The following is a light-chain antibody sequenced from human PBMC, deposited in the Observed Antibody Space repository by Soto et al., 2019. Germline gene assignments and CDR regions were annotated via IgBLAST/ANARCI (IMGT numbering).Light chain of an antibody. V-gene: IGLV2-14*01. J-gene: IGLJ1*01. CDR1: SRDVGGYNY. CDR3: SSYTSSSTYV. CDR2: DVS. Sequence: QSALTQPASVSGSPGQSITISCTGTSRDVGGYNYVSWYQQHPGKAPKRMIYDVSNRPSGVSNRFSGSKSGNTASLTISGLQAEDEAYYYCSSYTSSSTYVFCSGTKLTVL.